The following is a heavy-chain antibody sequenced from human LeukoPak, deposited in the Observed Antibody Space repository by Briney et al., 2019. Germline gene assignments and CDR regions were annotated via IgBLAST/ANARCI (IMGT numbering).Heavy chain of an antibody. V-gene: IGHV3-23*01. J-gene: IGHJ4*02. CDR2: ISGSGGST. Sequence: GGSLRLSCAASGFTFSSYAMSWVRQAPGKGLEWVSAISGSGGSTYYADSVKGRFTISRDNSKNTLYLQMNSLRAEDTAVYYCANRYNSYGYLGGTESVGYWGQGTLVTVSS. CDR1: GFTFSSYA. D-gene: IGHD5-18*01. CDR3: ANRYNSYGYLGGTESVGY.